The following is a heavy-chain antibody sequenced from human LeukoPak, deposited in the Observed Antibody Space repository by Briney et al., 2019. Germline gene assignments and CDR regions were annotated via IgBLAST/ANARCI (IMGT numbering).Heavy chain of an antibody. V-gene: IGHV1-69*05. CDR3: LRRQALRGRHRAFDP. J-gene: IGHJ5*02. Sequence: GASVKVSCKASGGTFSNYAISWVRQASGQGLEWLGGIIPMFGTAKYAQKFQGRVTITTDESTTTAYMELISLRFEDTAVYYCLRRQALRGRHRAFDPWGQGTLVTVTS. D-gene: IGHD6-25*01. CDR1: GGTFSNYA. CDR2: IIPMFGTA.